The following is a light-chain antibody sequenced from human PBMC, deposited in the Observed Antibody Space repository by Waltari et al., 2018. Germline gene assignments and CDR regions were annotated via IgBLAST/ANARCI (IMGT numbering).Light chain of an antibody. V-gene: IGLV2-14*01. J-gene: IGLJ3*02. CDR1: SNDVGGYDY. CDR2: GVT. Sequence: QSALTQPASVSGSPGQSITLSCTGTSNDVGGYDYVSWFQPHPDKAPKLMIYGVTNRPSGVSNRFFGSKSGNTASLTISGLQAEDEADYYCSSYTRSDTLVFGGGTRLTVL. CDR3: SSYTRSDTLV.